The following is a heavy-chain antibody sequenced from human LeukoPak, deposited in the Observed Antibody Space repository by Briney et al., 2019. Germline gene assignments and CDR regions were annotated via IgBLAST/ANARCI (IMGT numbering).Heavy chain of an antibody. D-gene: IGHD3-16*01. J-gene: IGHJ4*02. CDR2: ISVYNGNT. V-gene: IGHV1-18*01. Sequence: SVKVSCKASGYTFSSYGISWVRQAPGQGLEWMGWISVYNGNTNNIQKLQGRVTMTRDTSTNTAYMELRSLSSDDTAVYYCARDAYTSGADYWGQGTLVTVSS. CDR3: ARDAYTSGADY. CDR1: GYTFSSYG.